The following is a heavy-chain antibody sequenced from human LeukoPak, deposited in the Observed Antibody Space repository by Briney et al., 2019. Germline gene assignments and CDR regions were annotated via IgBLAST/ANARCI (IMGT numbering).Heavy chain of an antibody. CDR2: IHYSGIT. CDR1: GGSISTNDYF. Sequence: PSETLSLTCTVSGGSISTNDYFWSWIRQSPEKSLEWIGYIHYSGITKSNPSLESRLTLSVDTSKNQLSLRLTSVTAADTAVYYCARAPLTTATSDYFDLWGLGTLVTVSS. V-gene: IGHV4-30-4*01. J-gene: IGHJ4*02. D-gene: IGHD4-17*01. CDR3: ARAPLTTATSDYFDL.